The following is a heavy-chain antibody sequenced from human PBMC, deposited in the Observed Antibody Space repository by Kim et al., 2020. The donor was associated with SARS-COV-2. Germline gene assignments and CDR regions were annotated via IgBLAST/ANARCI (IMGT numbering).Heavy chain of an antibody. J-gene: IGHJ4*02. Sequence: SVTGRFTISGNHAKNSRYLQMNSLRAGDTAVYYCARVGEYSGYDGFFDYWGQGTLVTVSS. V-gene: IGHV3-11*04. D-gene: IGHD5-12*01. CDR3: ARVGEYSGYDGFFDY.